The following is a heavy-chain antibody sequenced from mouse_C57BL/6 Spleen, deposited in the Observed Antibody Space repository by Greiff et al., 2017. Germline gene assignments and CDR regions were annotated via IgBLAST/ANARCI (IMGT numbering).Heavy chain of an antibody. Sequence: QVQLQQPGAELVMPGASVKLSCKASGYTFTSYWMHWVKQRPGQGLEWIGEIDPSDSYTTYNQKFKGKSTLTIDKSYSTAYMQLSSLTSEDSAVYYFAREVYGNYDRIAYWGQGTLVTVSA. CDR2: IDPSDSYT. CDR3: AREVYGNYDRIAY. CDR1: GYTFTSYW. J-gene: IGHJ3*01. V-gene: IGHV1-69*01. D-gene: IGHD2-10*02.